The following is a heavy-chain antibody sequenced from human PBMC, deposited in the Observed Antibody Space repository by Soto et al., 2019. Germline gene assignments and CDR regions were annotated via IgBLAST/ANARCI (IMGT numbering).Heavy chain of an antibody. V-gene: IGHV3-23*01. CDR3: AKNQGVELVPLATVDWFDP. Sequence: GGSLRLSCAASGFIFENFGMSWVRQAPGKGLEWISSISGSGFKKYYADSVKGRFTISRDNSKSTVYLELNNLSAEDTAVYHCAKNQGVELVPLATVDWFDPWGQGSVLTVSS. D-gene: IGHD1-26*01. CDR2: ISGSGFKK. CDR1: GFIFENFG. J-gene: IGHJ5*02.